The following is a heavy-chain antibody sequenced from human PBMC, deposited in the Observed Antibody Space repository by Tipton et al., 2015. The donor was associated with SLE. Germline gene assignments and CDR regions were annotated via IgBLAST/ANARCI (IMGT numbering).Heavy chain of an antibody. J-gene: IGHJ4*02. CDR2: IYYSGNT. Sequence: TLSLTCTVSGGSISSSSYYWGWIRQPPGKGLEWIGSIYYSGNTYYNPSLKSRVTISVDTSKNQFSLKLSSVTAADTAVYYCARLGIAVAGPTDYWGQGTLVTVSS. V-gene: IGHV4-39*07. CDR3: ARLGIAVAGPTDY. CDR1: GGSISSSSYY. D-gene: IGHD6-19*01.